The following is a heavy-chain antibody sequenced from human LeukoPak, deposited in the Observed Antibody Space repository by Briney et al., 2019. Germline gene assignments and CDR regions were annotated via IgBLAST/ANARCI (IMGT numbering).Heavy chain of an antibody. CDR3: ARVYDFWSGYYTSDY. V-gene: IGHV1-18*01. CDR2: ISAYNGNT. D-gene: IGHD3-3*01. CDR1: GYTFTSYR. Sequence: GASVKVSCKASGYTFTSYRISWVRQAPGQGLEWMGWISAYNGNTNYAQKLQGRVTMTTDTSTSTAYMELRSLRSDDTAVYYCARVYDFWSGYYTSDYWGQGTLVTVSS. J-gene: IGHJ4*02.